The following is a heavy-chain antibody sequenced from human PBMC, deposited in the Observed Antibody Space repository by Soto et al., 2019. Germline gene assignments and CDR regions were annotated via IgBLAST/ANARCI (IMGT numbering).Heavy chain of an antibody. J-gene: IGHJ4*02. V-gene: IGHV5-51*01. CDR2: IYPGDSDT. CDR3: ASHTNSWYYFDH. CDR1: RYSFTDYW. Sequence: GESLKISCKAFRYSFTDYWIGWVRQMPGKGLEWMGFIYPGDSDTRYSPSFQGQVTISADKSISTAYLQWSSLKASDSAMYFCASHTNSWYYFDHWGQGTVVTVS. D-gene: IGHD6-13*01.